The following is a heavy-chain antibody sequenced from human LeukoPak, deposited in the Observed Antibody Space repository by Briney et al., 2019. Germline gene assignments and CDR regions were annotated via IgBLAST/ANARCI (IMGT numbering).Heavy chain of an antibody. D-gene: IGHD6-19*01. J-gene: IGHJ4*02. CDR1: GYTFTSYG. Sequence: ASVKVSCKASGYTFTSYGISWVRQAPGQGLEWMGWISAYNGNTNYAQKLQGRVTMTRDTSTSTVYMELSSLRSEDTAVYYCARVGGWSSSFDYWGQGTLVTVSS. V-gene: IGHV1-18*01. CDR2: ISAYNGNT. CDR3: ARVGGWSSSFDY.